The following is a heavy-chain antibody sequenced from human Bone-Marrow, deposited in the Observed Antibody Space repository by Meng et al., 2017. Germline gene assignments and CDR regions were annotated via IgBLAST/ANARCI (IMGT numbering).Heavy chain of an antibody. CDR2: ISAYNGNT. CDR3: ARYTVRYYGSGSYLPYFDY. J-gene: IGHJ4*02. D-gene: IGHD3-10*01. V-gene: IGHV1-18*01. Sequence: ALVKVSCKASGYTFTSYGISWVRQAPGQGLEWMGWISAYNGNTNYAQKLQGRVTMTTDTSTSTAYMELRSLRSDDTAVYYCARYTVRYYGSGSYLPYFDYWGQGTLVTVSS. CDR1: GYTFTSYG.